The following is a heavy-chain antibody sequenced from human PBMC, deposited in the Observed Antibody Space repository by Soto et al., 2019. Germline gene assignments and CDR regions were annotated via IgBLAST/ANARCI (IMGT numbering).Heavy chain of an antibody. CDR2: IWSDGSKT. CDR3: ATDPKTDHCLDP. V-gene: IGHV3-33*01. CDR1: GFTFSSHG. Sequence: PGGSLRLSCTASGFTFSSHGMHWVRQAPGKGLEWVAVIWSDGSKTYYGESVKGRFTISRDNSKDTLYLQMNSLRAEDTALYYCATDPKTDHCLDPWGQGTLVTVSS. J-gene: IGHJ5*02.